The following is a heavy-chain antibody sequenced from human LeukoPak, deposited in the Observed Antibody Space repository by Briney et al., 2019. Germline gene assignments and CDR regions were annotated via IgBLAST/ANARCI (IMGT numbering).Heavy chain of an antibody. Sequence: SETLSLTCTVSGGSISIYYWSWIRQPPGKGLEWIGYIYYSGSTNYNPSLKSRVTISVDTSKNQFSLKLSSVTAADTAVYYCARWADYGGNSFDAFDIWGQGTMVTVSS. CDR2: IYYSGST. D-gene: IGHD4-23*01. CDR3: ARWADYGGNSFDAFDI. CDR1: GGSISIYY. J-gene: IGHJ3*02. V-gene: IGHV4-59*01.